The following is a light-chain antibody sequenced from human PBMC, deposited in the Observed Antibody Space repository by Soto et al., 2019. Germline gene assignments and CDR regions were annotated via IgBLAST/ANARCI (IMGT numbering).Light chain of an antibody. J-gene: IGKJ1*01. CDR1: QSVSSN. CDR3: QQYNKWPPT. V-gene: IGKV3-15*01. CDR2: GAS. Sequence: EIGMTQSPATLSVSPGERATLSCRASQSVSSNLAWFQQKPGQAPRLLIYGASTRDTGIPARFSGSGSGTEFTLTISSLQSEDFAVYHCQQYNKWPPTFGQGTKVDIK.